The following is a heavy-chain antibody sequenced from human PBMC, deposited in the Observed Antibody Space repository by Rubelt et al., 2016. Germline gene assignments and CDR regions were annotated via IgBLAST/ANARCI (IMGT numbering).Heavy chain of an antibody. J-gene: IGHJ6*02. CDR2: INGDGSST. D-gene: IGHD3-10*01. CDR1: GFTFSCFW. Sequence: CAASGFTFSCFWLHWVRQAPGKGLVWVSRINGDGSSTSYADSVKGRFTISRDNAKNTLYLQMNSLSAEDTAVYYCARVYGSGSSFYYYYGMDVWGQGTTVTVSS. V-gene: IGHV3-74*01. CDR3: ARVYGSGSSFYYYYGMDV.